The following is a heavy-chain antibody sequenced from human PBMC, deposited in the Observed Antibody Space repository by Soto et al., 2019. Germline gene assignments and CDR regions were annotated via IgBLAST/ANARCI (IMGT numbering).Heavy chain of an antibody. CDR3: ARDSYDSSGYYYY. V-gene: IGHV3-53*05. CDR1: GFTVSNNY. Sequence: GGSLRLSCAVSGFTVSNNYMSWVRQAPGKGLEGVSVIYSGGYTAYADSVKGRFTISRDNSKNTLYLQMNSLRAEDTAVYYCARDSYDSSGYYYYWGQGTLVTVSS. CDR2: IYSGGYT. J-gene: IGHJ4*02. D-gene: IGHD3-22*01.